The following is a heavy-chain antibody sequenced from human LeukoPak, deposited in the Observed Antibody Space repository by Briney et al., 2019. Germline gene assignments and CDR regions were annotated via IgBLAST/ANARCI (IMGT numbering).Heavy chain of an antibody. D-gene: IGHD3-22*01. CDR1: GFTFSSYA. CDR3: AKGSYYDRSGSFYFDY. V-gene: IGHV3-23*01. Sequence: GGSLRLSCAASGFTFSSYAMSWVRQAPGKGLEWVSGISGSGDNTYYADSVKGRFTISRDNSKNTLYVQVNSLGTEDTAAYYCAKGSYYDRSGSFYFDYWGQGTLVTVSS. J-gene: IGHJ4*02. CDR2: ISGSGDNT.